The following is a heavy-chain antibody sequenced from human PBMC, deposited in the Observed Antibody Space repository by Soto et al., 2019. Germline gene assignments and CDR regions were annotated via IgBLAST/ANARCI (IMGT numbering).Heavy chain of an antibody. V-gene: IGHV4-31*03. CDR3: ARDRECSGGTCYNYFDY. CDR2: IYYSGST. J-gene: IGHJ4*02. CDR1: GGSISSGGYY. D-gene: IGHD2-15*01. Sequence: QVQLQESGPGLMKPSQTLSLTCTVSGGSISSGGYYWSWIRQHPGKGLEWIGYIYYSGSTYYNPSLKSRVTISVDTSKNQFSLKLSSVTAADTAVYYCARDRECSGGTCYNYFDYWGQGTLVTVSS.